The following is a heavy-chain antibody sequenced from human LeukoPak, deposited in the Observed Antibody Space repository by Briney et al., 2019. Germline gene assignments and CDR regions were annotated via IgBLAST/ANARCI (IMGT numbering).Heavy chain of an antibody. J-gene: IGHJ4*02. D-gene: IGHD5-12*01. CDR2: ISGSGERK. Sequence: PGGSLRLSCLASGFTFSGFSFSNYPMYWVRQAPGKGLEWISSISGSGERKDYAKSVQGRFTMSRDNAKNSADLQMNSLRAEDTAVYYCVRRGYSWAFLDYWGQGTLVTVSS. V-gene: IGHV3-48*03. CDR1: GFTFSGFSFSNYP. CDR3: VRRGYSWAFLDY.